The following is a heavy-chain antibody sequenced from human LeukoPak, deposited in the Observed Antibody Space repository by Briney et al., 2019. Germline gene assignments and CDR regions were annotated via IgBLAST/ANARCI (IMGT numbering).Heavy chain of an antibody. V-gene: IGHV4-34*01. J-gene: IGHJ4*02. D-gene: IGHD1-26*01. Sequence: SETLPLTCAVYGGSFSGYYWSWIRQPPGKGLEWIGEINHSGSTNYNPSLKSRVTISVDRSKNQFSLKLRSVIAADTAVYYCARVGWELLGPFDHWGQGTLVTVSS. CDR2: INHSGST. CDR3: ARVGWELLGPFDH. CDR1: GGSFSGYY.